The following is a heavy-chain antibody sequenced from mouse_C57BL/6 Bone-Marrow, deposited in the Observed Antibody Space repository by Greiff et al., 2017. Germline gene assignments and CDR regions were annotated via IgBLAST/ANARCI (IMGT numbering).Heavy chain of an antibody. CDR2: ISSGSSTI. CDR3: ARPPLAY. V-gene: IGHV5-17*01. CDR1: GFTFSDYG. Sequence: EVKVVESGGGLVKPGGSLKLSCAASGFTFSDYGMHWVRQAPEKGLEWVAYISSGSSTIYYADTVKGRFTISRDNAKNTLFLQMTSLRSEDTAMYYCARPPLAYWGQGTLVTVSA. J-gene: IGHJ3*01. D-gene: IGHD6-1*01.